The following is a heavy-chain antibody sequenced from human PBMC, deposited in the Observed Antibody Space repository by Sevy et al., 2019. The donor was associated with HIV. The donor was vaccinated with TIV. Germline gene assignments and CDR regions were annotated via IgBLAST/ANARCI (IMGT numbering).Heavy chain of an antibody. CDR3: ARDPSLLWFGESPLYFDY. CDR1: GFTFSSYS. Sequence: GGSLRLSCAASGFTFSSYSMNWVRQAPGKGLEWVSYISSSSSTIYYADSVKGRFTISRDNAKNSLYLQMNSLRDEDTAVYYCARDPSLLWFGESPLYFDYWGQGTLVTVSS. J-gene: IGHJ4*02. D-gene: IGHD3-10*01. V-gene: IGHV3-48*02. CDR2: ISSSSSTI.